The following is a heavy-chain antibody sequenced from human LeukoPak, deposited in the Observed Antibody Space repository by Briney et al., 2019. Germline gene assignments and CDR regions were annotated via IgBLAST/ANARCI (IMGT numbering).Heavy chain of an antibody. J-gene: IGHJ6*04. CDR2: ISSSSSYI. V-gene: IGHV3-21*01. CDR1: GFTFSHYS. CDR3: AELGITMIGGV. Sequence: PGGSLRLSCAASGFTFSHYSMTWVRQAPGKGLEWVSSISSSSSYIYYADSVKGRFTISRDNAKNSLYLQMNSLRAEDTAVYYCAELGITMIGGVWGKGTAVTISS. D-gene: IGHD3-10*02.